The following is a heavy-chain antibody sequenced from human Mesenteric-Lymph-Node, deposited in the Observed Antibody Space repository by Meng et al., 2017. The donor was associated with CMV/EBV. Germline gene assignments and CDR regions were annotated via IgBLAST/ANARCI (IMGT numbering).Heavy chain of an antibody. CDR3: ARVLDGNSFDY. Sequence: GESLKISCAASGFTFSSYSMNRVRQAPGKGLEWVSYISSSSSTIYYADSVKGRFTISRDNAKNSLYLQMNSLRAEDTAVYYCARVLDGNSFDYWGQGTLVTVSS. J-gene: IGHJ4*02. CDR1: GFTFSSYS. V-gene: IGHV3-48*04. D-gene: IGHD4-17*01. CDR2: ISSSSSTI.